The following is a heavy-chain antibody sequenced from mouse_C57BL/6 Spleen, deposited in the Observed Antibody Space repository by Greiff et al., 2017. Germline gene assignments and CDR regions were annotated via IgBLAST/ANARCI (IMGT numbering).Heavy chain of an antibody. V-gene: IGHV1-82*01. CDR2: IYPGDGDT. CDR3: ARPWDDGYHLYAMDY. CDR1: GYAFSSSW. J-gene: IGHJ4*01. Sequence: QVQLKQSGPELVKPGASVKISCKASGYAFSSSWMNWVKQRPGKGLEWIGRIYPGDGDTNYNGKFKGKATLTADKSSSTAYMQLSSLTSEDSAVYFCARPWDDGYHLYAMDYWGQGTSGTVSS. D-gene: IGHD2-3*01.